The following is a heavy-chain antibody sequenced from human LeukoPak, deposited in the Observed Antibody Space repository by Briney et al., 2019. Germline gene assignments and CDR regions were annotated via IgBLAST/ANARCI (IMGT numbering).Heavy chain of an antibody. CDR2: IKQDGSEK. D-gene: IGHD3-10*01. CDR3: AKNGDSDFDY. CDR1: GFTFSSYW. J-gene: IGHJ4*02. Sequence: GGSLRLSCAASGFTFSSYWMSWVRQAPGKGLEWVANIKQDGSEKYYVDSVTGRFTISRDNAKNSMYLQMNSLRAEDTAVHYCAKNGDSDFDYWGQGTLVTVSS. V-gene: IGHV3-7*01.